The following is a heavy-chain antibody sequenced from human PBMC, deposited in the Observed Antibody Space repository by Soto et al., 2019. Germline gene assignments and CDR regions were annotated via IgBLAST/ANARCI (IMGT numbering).Heavy chain of an antibody. J-gene: IGHJ4*02. D-gene: IGHD1-7*01. CDR3: VRRVSGNYDY. V-gene: IGHV3-64*01. Sequence: EVQLAESGGGMVQPGGSLRLSCVASGFTFSSYDMHWVRQAPGKGLEYVSSISSNGGTTYYGNSVKGRFTISRDNSKNTLYLHMGSLGAGDMAVYYCVRRVSGNYDYWGQGTLVTVSS. CDR2: ISSNGGTT. CDR1: GFTFSSYD.